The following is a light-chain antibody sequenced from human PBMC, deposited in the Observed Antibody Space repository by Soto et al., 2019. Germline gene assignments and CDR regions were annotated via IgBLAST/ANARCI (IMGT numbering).Light chain of an antibody. J-gene: IGLJ2*01. CDR2: DVR. CDR1: NSDVGGYNS. CDR3: SSYTSGNTFV. V-gene: IGLV2-14*01. Sequence: QSALTQPASVSGSPGQSITISCAGTNSDVGGYNSVSWYQHHPGKAPKLMVYDVRDRPSGVSNRFSVSKSGNTASLTISGLQAEDEADYYCSSYTSGNTFVFGGGTKVTLL.